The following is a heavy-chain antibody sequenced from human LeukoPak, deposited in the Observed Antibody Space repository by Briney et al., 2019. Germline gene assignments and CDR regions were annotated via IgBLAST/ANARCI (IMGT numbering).Heavy chain of an antibody. D-gene: IGHD6-19*01. CDR3: ARDVPRSSSGWYQPFDY. J-gene: IGHJ4*02. V-gene: IGHV4-59*12. CDR1: GGSISSYY. Sequence: SETLSLTCTVSGGSISSYYWSWIRQPPGKGLEWIGYIYYSGSTNYNPSLKSRVTVSVDTSKNQFSLKLSSVTAADTVVYYCARDVPRSSSGWYQPFDYWGQGTLVTVSS. CDR2: IYYSGST.